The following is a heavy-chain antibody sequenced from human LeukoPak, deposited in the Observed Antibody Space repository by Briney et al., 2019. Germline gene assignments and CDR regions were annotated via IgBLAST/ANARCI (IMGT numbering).Heavy chain of an antibody. V-gene: IGHV1-2*02. CDR2: INPNSGGT. Sequence: GASVKVSCKASGYTFTGYYMHWVRQAPGQGLEWMGWINPNSGGTNYAQKFQGRVTMTRDTSISTAYMELSGLRSDDTAVYYCARDPNAYCSSTSCQGFDPWGQGTLVTVSS. J-gene: IGHJ5*02. CDR1: GYTFTGYY. D-gene: IGHD2-2*01. CDR3: ARDPNAYCSSTSCQGFDP.